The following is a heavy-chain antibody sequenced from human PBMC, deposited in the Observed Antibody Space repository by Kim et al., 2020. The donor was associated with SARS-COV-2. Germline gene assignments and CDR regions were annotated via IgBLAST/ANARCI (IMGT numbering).Heavy chain of an antibody. CDR1: GGSISSGGYS. CDR3: ARARTIFGGGIMNWDF. J-gene: IGHJ2*01. D-gene: IGHD3-3*01. CDR2: IYHSGST. V-gene: IGHV4-30-2*01. Sequence: SETLSLTCAVSGGSISSGGYSWSWIRQPPGKGLEWIGYIYHSGSTYYNPSLKSRVTISVDRSKNQFSLKLSSVTAADTAVYYCARARTIFGGGIMNWDF.